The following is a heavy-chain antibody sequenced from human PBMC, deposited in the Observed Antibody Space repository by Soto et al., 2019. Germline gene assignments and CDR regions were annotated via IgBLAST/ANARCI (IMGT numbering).Heavy chain of an antibody. CDR1: GYTFTSYD. CDR3: ARLYGDYGDYYFDY. D-gene: IGHD4-17*01. J-gene: IGHJ4*02. Sequence: ASVQVSCKASGYTFTSYDINWVRQATGQGLEWMGWMNPNSGNTGYAQKFQGRVTMTRNTSISTAYMELSSLRSEDTAVYYCARLYGDYGDYYFDYWGQGTLVTGSS. CDR2: MNPNSGNT. V-gene: IGHV1-8*01.